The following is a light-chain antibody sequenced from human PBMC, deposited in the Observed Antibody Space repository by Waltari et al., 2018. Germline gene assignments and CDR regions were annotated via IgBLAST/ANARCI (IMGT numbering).Light chain of an antibody. CDR2: GAS. Sequence: AVQLTQSPSSLSASVGDRVIITCRASQVIKSDLGWYQQRPGNAPKVLIYGASTLHRGVPSRFSGSGSGTNFSLTISSLQPEDFATYYCLQDFDFRFTFGPGTKVDL. CDR3: LQDFDFRFT. J-gene: IGKJ3*01. CDR1: QVIKSD. V-gene: IGKV1-6*01.